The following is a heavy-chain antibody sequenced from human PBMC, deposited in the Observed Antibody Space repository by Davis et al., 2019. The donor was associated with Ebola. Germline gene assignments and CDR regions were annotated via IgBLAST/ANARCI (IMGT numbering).Heavy chain of an antibody. Sequence: GESLKISCAASGFTFSSYGMHWVRQAPGKGLEWVAVISYDGSNKYYADSVKGRFTISRDNSKNTLYLQMNSLRAEDTAVYYCAKDFYYDILTGYYFDYWGQGTLVTVSS. CDR1: GFTFSSYG. CDR3: AKDFYYDILTGYYFDY. D-gene: IGHD3-9*01. V-gene: IGHV3-30*18. J-gene: IGHJ4*02. CDR2: ISYDGSNK.